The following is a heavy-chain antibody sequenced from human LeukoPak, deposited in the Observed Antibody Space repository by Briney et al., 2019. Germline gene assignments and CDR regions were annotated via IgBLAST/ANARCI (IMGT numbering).Heavy chain of an antibody. V-gene: IGHV3-21*01. Sequence: GGSLRLSCAVSGFIFSSYSMNWVRQAPGKGLEWVSSISTSSIYIYYADSVKGRFTISRGNAKNSLYLQMNSLRAGDTAVYYCARGQDTVITSRDAFDIWGQGTMVTVSS. CDR2: ISTSSIYI. CDR3: ARGQDTVITSRDAFDI. D-gene: IGHD4-23*01. J-gene: IGHJ3*02. CDR1: GFIFSSYS.